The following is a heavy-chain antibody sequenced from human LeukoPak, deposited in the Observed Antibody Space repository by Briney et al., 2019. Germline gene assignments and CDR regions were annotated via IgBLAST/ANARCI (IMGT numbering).Heavy chain of an antibody. CDR2: ISGSGGST. D-gene: IGHD3-22*01. Sequence: ETLSLTCTVSGGSISSSSYYWGWIRQPPGKGLEWVSAISGSGGSTYYADSVKGRFTISRDNSKNTLYLQMNSLRAEDTAVYYCAKTYYYDSSGYYEYYFDYWGQGTLVTVSS. CDR3: AKTYYYDSSGYYEYYFDY. CDR1: GGSISSSSYY. J-gene: IGHJ4*02. V-gene: IGHV3-23*01.